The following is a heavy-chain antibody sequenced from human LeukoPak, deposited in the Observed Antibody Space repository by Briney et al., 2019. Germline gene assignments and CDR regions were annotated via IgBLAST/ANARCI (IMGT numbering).Heavy chain of an antibody. CDR2: ISYDVNKG. V-gene: IGHV3-30*04. CDR1: GFTFNNYI. J-gene: IGHJ4*02. CDR3: ARWYSSGWYSDY. D-gene: IGHD6-19*01. Sequence: GGSLRLSCAASGFTFNNYIIHWVRQAPGKGLEWVAVISYDVNKGIYADSAKGRFTISRDNAKNTVYLQMNSLRAEDTAVYYCARWYSSGWYSDYWGQGTLVTVSS.